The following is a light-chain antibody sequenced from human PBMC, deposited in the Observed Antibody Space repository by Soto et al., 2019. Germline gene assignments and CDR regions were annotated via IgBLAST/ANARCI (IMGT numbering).Light chain of an antibody. CDR2: GAS. CDR3: QQYGSSLT. J-gene: IGKJ4*01. V-gene: IGKV3-20*01. Sequence: EIVLTRSPGTLSLSPGERATLSFRASQSVSSSLAWYQQKPGQAPRTVIYGASIRATGIPDRFSGSGSGTDFSLTITRLEPEDSAVYYCQQYGSSLTFGGGTKVDIK. CDR1: QSVSSS.